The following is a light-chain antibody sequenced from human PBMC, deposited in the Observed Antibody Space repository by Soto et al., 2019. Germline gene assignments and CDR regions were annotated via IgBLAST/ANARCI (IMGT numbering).Light chain of an antibody. Sequence: QSVLTQPPSASGTPGQRVTISCSGSSSNIGSNTVNWYQQITGTAPKLLIYNVNQRPSGVPDRFSGSKSGTSGSLAISGLQSEDEGDYYCAAWDDSLNGHVVFGGGTKVTVL. CDR1: SSNIGSNT. CDR3: AAWDDSLNGHVV. V-gene: IGLV1-44*01. J-gene: IGLJ2*01. CDR2: NVN.